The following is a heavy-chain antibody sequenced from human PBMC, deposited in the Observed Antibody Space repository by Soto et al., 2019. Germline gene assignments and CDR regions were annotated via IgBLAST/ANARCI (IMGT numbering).Heavy chain of an antibody. CDR1: GFTFSSYG. CDR3: AKNPESYAWGLEGYCDY. J-gene: IGHJ4*02. D-gene: IGHD3-16*01. Sequence: QVLLVESGGGVVQPGRSLRVSCAASGFTFSSYGMNWVRQAPGKGLEWVAIISYDGSDKYYADSVKGRFTISRDNSKNTLYLQMNSLRGEDTAVYYCAKNPESYAWGLEGYCDYWGQGTQVTVSS. V-gene: IGHV3-30*18. CDR2: ISYDGSDK.